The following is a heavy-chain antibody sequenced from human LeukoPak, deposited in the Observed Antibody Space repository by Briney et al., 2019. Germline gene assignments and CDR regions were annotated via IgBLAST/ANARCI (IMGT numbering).Heavy chain of an antibody. V-gene: IGHV1-69*05. CDR3: ATGQKAAADY. CDR1: GGTFSSYA. D-gene: IGHD6-13*01. J-gene: IGHJ4*02. CDR2: IIPIFGTA. Sequence: SVKASCKASGGTFSSYAISWVRQAPGQGLEWMGRIIPIFGTANYAQKFQGRVTITTDESTSTAYMELSSLRSEDTAVYYCATGQKAAADYWGQGTLVTVSS.